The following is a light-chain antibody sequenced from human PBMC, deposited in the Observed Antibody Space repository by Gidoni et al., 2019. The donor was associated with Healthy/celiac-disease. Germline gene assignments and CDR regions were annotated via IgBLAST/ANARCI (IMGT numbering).Light chain of an antibody. V-gene: IGKV1-39*01. J-gene: IGKJ1*01. CDR3: QQSYSTPWT. CDR1: QVISSY. CDR2: AAS. Sequence: DIQMTQSRSSLSASVGDRVTITCRASQVISSYLNWYQQKPGKAPNLLIYAASSLKSGVPSRFSGSGSWTDFTLTISSLQPEDFATYYCQQSYSTPWTFGQGTKVEIK.